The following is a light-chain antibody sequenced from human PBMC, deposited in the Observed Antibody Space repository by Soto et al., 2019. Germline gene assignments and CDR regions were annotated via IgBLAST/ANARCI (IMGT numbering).Light chain of an antibody. V-gene: IGKV3-20*01. CDR3: QQYGSSPKT. CDR1: QSVSNNY. Sequence: IVLTQSPGTLSLSPGERATISCRASQSVSNNYLAWYQQKPGQAPRLLIYGASSRATGIPDRFSGSGSGTDFTLTISRLEPEDFAVYYCQQYGSSPKTFGQGTKVDIK. J-gene: IGKJ1*01. CDR2: GAS.